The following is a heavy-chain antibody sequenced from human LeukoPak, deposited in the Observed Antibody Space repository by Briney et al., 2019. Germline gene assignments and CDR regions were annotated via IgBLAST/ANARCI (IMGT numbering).Heavy chain of an antibody. CDR3: AARPGGDYYDSSGYYFDY. J-gene: IGHJ4*02. CDR1: GFTFSSYA. Sequence: PGGSLRLSCAASGFTFSSYAMSWVRQAPGKGLEWVSAISASGGSTYYADSVKGRSTISRDNSKNTLYLQMNSLRAEDTAVYDCAARPGGDYYDSSGYYFDYWGQGTLVTVSS. V-gene: IGHV3-23*01. D-gene: IGHD3-22*01. CDR2: ISASGGST.